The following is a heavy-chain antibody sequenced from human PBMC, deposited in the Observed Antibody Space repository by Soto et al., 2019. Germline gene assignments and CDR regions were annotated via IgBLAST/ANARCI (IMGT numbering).Heavy chain of an antibody. D-gene: IGHD3-9*01. V-gene: IGHV1-18*04. CDR2: ISAYNGNT. CDR3: ARAGNRNYDILTGYYEDV. J-gene: IGHJ6*02. Sequence: ASVKVSCKASGYTFTSYGISWVRQAPGQGLEWMGWISAYNGNTNYAQKLQGRVTMTTDTSTSTAYMELRSLRSDDTAVYYCARAGNRNYDILTGYYEDVWGQGTTVTVPS. CDR1: GYTFTSYG.